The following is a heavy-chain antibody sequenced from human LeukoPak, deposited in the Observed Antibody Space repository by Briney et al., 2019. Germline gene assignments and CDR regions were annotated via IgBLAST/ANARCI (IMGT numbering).Heavy chain of an antibody. Sequence: RPGGSLRLSCAASGFTFDDYGMSWVRPAPGKGLEWVSGINWNGGSTGYADSVKGRFPISRDNAKNSLYLQMNSLRAEDTALYYCARDQYYYDSSGYYREYFQHWGQGTLVTVSS. CDR1: GFTFDDYG. D-gene: IGHD3-22*01. J-gene: IGHJ1*01. CDR2: INWNGGST. CDR3: ARDQYYYDSSGYYREYFQH. V-gene: IGHV3-20*04.